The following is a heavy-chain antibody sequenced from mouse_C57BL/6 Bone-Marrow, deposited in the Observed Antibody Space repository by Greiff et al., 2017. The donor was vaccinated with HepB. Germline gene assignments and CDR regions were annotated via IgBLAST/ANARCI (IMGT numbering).Heavy chain of an antibody. Sequence: VQLKESGAELVKPGASVKMSCKASGYTFTTYPIEWMKQNHGKSLEWIGNFHPYNDDTKYNEKFKGKATLTVEKSSSTVYLVLSRLTSDDSAVYYCARSGSSYENYFDYWGQGTTLTVSS. D-gene: IGHD1-1*01. V-gene: IGHV1-47*01. CDR2: FHPYNDDT. CDR1: GYTFTTYP. CDR3: ARSGSSYENYFDY. J-gene: IGHJ2*01.